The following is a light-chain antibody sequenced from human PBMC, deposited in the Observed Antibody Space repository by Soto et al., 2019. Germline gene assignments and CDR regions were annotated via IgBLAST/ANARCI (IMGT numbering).Light chain of an antibody. J-gene: IGKJ1*01. CDR3: HQYNSYPWT. CDR1: QSISSW. Sequence: DLPMTQSPSTLSASVGDRVTITCRASQSISSWLAWYQQKPGKAPKLLIYDASSLESGVPSRFSGSGSGTEFTLTISSLPPDDFATYYCHQYNSYPWTFGQGTKVEIK. CDR2: DAS. V-gene: IGKV1-5*01.